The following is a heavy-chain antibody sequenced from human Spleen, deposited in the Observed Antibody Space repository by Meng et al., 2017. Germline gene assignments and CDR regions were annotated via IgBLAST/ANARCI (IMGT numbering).Heavy chain of an antibody. J-gene: IGHJ4*02. D-gene: IGHD6-13*01. CDR1: GYNFPAYY. Sequence: QGRLVESGAEVESPGASVKVSCKSSGYNFPAYYIPLVRRAPGQGLEWMGRINPKSGDTHYAQKFQARVTMTGDTSISTAYMELSGLRSDDTAMYYCARDEDISAAGKLFGDYWGQGTLVTVSS. CDR2: INPKSGDT. V-gene: IGHV1-2*06. CDR3: ARDEDISAAGKLFGDY.